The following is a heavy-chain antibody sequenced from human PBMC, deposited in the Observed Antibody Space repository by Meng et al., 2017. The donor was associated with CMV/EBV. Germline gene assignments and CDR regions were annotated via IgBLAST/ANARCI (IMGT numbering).Heavy chain of an antibody. CDR3: ARDWTIPYYGMDV. CDR1: GYTFTGYY. Sequence: GGSLRLSCAASGYTFTGYYMHWVRQAPGQGLEWMGWINPNSGGTNYAQKFQGRVTMTRDTSISTAYMELSRLRSDDTAVYYCARDWTIPYYGMDVWGQGTTVTVSS. D-gene: IGHD3-3*01. CDR2: INPNSGGT. J-gene: IGHJ6*02. V-gene: IGHV1-2*02.